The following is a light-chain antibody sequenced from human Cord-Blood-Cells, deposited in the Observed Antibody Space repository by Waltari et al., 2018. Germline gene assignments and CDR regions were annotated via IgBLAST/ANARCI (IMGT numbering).Light chain of an antibody. J-gene: IGLJ1*01. CDR2: STS. Sequence: QTVVTQQPSLTVSPGGTVTPTCASSTGAVTSGYSPNWFHQKRGQAPRALLYSTSNKHSRTPARFSGSLLGGKAALTMSGVQPEDEAEYYCLLYYGGAYVFGTGTKVTVL. CDR1: TGAVTSGYS. V-gene: IGLV7-43*01. CDR3: LLYYGGAYV.